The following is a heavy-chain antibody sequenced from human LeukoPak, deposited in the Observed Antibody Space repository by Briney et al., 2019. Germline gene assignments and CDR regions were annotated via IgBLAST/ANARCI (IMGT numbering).Heavy chain of an antibody. CDR1: GFTFSSYW. J-gene: IGHJ6*02. CDR3: ARDYGDSSYYYYYGMDV. CDR2: IYSGGST. V-gene: IGHV3-66*01. Sequence: GGSLRLSCAASGFTFSSYWMSWVRQAPGKGLEWVSVIYSGGSTYYADSVKGRFTISRDNSKNTLYLQMNSLRAEDTAVYYCARDYGDSSYYYYYGMDVWGQGTTVTVSS. D-gene: IGHD4-17*01.